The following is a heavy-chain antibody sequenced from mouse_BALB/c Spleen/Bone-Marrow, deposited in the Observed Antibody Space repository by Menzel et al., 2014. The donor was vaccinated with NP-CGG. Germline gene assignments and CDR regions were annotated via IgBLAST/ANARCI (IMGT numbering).Heavy chain of an antibody. CDR1: GFNITDSY. D-gene: IGHD2-10*02. J-gene: IGHJ4*01. V-gene: IGHV14-4*02. CDR2: IDPENGDT. CDR3: TPYGNYGWEY. Sequence: EVQLQQSGAELVRSGDSVKFSCTGSGFNITDSYIHWVKQRPGQGLEWIGWIDPENGDTEYAPKFQGQATMTADTSSNTAYLQLSSLTSEDTAVYSSTPYGNYGWEYWGQGTSVTVSS.